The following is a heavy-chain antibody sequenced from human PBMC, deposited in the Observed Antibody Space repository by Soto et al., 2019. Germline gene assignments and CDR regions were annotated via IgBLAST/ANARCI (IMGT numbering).Heavy chain of an antibody. V-gene: IGHV4-34*01. CDR2: INRSGSA. J-gene: IGHJ4*02. CDR1: GGSLSGNY. Sequence: QVLLQQWGAGLLKPSETLSLTCAVYGGSLSGNYWTWIRQSPGKGLEWIGNINRSGSAIYNPSLKCRVTISVCTSTNQFFLELSSVNAADTAVYYCSRARADYYGSANYYKGGFYYFDHWGQGTLVTVSS. D-gene: IGHD3-10*01. CDR3: SRARADYYGSANYYKGGFYYFDH.